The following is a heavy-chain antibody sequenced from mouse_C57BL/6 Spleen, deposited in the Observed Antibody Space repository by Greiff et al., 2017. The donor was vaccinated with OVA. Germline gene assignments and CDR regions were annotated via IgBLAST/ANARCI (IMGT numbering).Heavy chain of an antibody. Sequence: EVKLMESGPGLVKPSQSLSLTCSVTGYSITSGYYWNWIRQFPGNKLEWMGYISYDGSNNYNPSLKNRISITRDTSKNQFFLKLNSVTTEDTATYYCASYYSNLHYYAMDYWGKGTSVPSPQ. V-gene: IGHV3-6*01. CDR3: ASYYSNLHYYAMDY. J-gene: IGHJ4*01. CDR1: GYSITSGYY. D-gene: IGHD2-5*01. CDR2: ISYDGSN.